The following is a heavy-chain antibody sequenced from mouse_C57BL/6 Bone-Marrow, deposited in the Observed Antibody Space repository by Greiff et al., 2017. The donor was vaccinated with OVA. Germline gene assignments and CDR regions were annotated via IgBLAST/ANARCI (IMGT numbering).Heavy chain of an antibody. D-gene: IGHD1-1*01. Sequence: EVNVVESGGGLVQPGGSLKLSCAASGFTFSDYGMAWVRQAPRKGPEWVAFISNLAYSIYYADTVTGRFTISRENAKNTLYLEMSSLRSEDTAMYYCARHDYGSSFDYWGQGTTLTVSS. V-gene: IGHV5-15*01. CDR1: GFTFSDYG. CDR3: ARHDYGSSFDY. J-gene: IGHJ2*01. CDR2: ISNLAYSI.